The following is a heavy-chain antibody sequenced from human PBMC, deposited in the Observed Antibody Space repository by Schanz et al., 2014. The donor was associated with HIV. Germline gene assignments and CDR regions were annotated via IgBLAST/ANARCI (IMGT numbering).Heavy chain of an antibody. J-gene: IGHJ6*02. CDR1: GFTFSNYG. Sequence: QVHLVESGGGVVQPGRSLKLSCAASGFTFSNYGMHWVRQAPGKGLEWVAVISYDGSRKHFADSVKGRFTISRDNSKNTLYLQMKSLRAEDTAVYFCTRGRFLERGGMDVWGQGTAVTVSS. V-gene: IGHV3-30*03. CDR3: TRGRFLERGGMDV. CDR2: ISYDGSRK. D-gene: IGHD3-3*01.